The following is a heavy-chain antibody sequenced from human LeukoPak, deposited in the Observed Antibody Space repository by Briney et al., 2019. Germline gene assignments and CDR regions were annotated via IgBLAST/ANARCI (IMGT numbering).Heavy chain of an antibody. CDR1: GFTFSTYV. D-gene: IGHD6-19*01. CDR2: MTGTGDTK. CDR3: ASAIAVAGSPFDY. V-gene: IGHV3-23*01. Sequence: GASLTLSCTASGFTFSTYVMTWVRQAPGKGLEWVSGMTGTGDTKYYADSVKGRFAISRDNAKNSLYLQMNSLRAEDTAVYYCASAIAVAGSPFDYWGQGTLVTVSS. J-gene: IGHJ4*02.